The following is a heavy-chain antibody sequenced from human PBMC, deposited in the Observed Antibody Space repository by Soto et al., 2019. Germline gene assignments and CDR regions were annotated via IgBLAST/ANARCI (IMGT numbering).Heavy chain of an antibody. Sequence: QVQLPQWGAGLLKPSETLSITCAVYDESYSEYYWTWIRQPPGKGLEWIGEIKRRGSNTYNPALKGRAALSVDRAKKQVTRNLISVTAADTAVYYCASVQVPARFDLWGKGSLVSFSS. CDR2: IKRRGSN. J-gene: IGHJ4*02. CDR1: DESYSEYY. CDR3: ASVQVPARFDL. V-gene: IGHV4-34*01.